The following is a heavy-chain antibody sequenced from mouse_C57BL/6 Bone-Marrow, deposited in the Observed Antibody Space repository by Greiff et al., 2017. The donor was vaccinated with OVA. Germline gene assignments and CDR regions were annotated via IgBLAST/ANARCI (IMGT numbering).Heavy chain of an antibody. D-gene: IGHD1-1*01. CDR1: GFTFSDYY. CDR3: ARHGDYGSSYQAWFAY. Sequence: EVKLVESGGGLVQPGGSLKLSCAASGFTFSDYYMYWVRQTPEKRLEWVAYISNGGGSTYYPDTVKGRFTISRDNAKNTLYLQMSRLKSEDTAMYYCARHGDYGSSYQAWFAYWGQGTLVTGSA. V-gene: IGHV5-12*01. J-gene: IGHJ3*01. CDR2: ISNGGGST.